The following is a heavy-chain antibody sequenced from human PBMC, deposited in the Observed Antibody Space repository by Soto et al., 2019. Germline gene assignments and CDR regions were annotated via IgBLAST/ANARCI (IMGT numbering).Heavy chain of an antibody. D-gene: IGHD5-12*01. V-gene: IGHV1-3*01. CDR1: GGTFSTYT. CDR3: ARVSGYYLPDY. Sequence: ASVKVSCKASGGTFSTYTITWVRQAPGQGLEWMGWINAGNGNTKYSQKFQGRVTITRDTSASTAYMELSSLRSEDTAVYYCARVSGYYLPDYWGQGTLVTVSS. J-gene: IGHJ4*02. CDR2: INAGNGNT.